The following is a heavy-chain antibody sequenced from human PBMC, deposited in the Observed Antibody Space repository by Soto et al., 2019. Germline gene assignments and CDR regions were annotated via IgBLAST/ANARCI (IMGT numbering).Heavy chain of an antibody. D-gene: IGHD5-18*01. CDR1: GYTFTSYG. CDR3: ASSLLVGYGLEGESD. Sequence: QVQLVQSGAEVKKPGASVKVSCKASGYTFTSYGISWVRQAPGQGLEWMGWISAYNGNTNYAQKRQGRGTXTXEXSSXTAYMELRSLRSDDTAVYYCASSLLVGYGLEGESDWGQGTLVTVSS. V-gene: IGHV1-18*01. J-gene: IGHJ4*02. CDR2: ISAYNGNT.